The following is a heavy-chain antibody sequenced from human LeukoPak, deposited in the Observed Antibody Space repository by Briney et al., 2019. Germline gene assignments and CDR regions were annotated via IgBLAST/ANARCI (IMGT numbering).Heavy chain of an antibody. D-gene: IGHD6-19*01. CDR2: ISGSGGGT. Sequence: GGSLRLSCTASGFTFSSYAMNWVRQAPGKGLEWVSAISGSGGGTYYTDSVKGRFTISRDKSKNTLDLQMNSLRVEDTAVYFCARGRSSGWLNNFDYWGQGPLVTVSS. CDR3: ARGRSSGWLNNFDY. V-gene: IGHV3-23*01. CDR1: GFTFSSYA. J-gene: IGHJ4*02.